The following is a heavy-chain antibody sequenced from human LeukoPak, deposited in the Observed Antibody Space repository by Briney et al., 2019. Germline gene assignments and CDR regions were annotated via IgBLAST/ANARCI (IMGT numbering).Heavy chain of an antibody. CDR1: GGSISSYY. V-gene: IGHV4-59*01. Sequence: KPSETLSLTCTVSGGSISSYYCSWIRQPPGKGLEWIGYIYYSGSTNYNPSLKSRVTISVDTSKNQFSLKLSSMTAADTAVYYCARIGSGSYLTLDYWGQGTLVTVSS. CDR3: ARIGSGSYLTLDY. D-gene: IGHD1-26*01. CDR2: IYYSGST. J-gene: IGHJ4*02.